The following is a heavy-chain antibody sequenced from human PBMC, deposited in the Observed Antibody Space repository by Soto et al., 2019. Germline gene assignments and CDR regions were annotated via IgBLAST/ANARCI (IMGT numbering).Heavy chain of an antibody. Sequence: GGSLRLSCAASGFTFSSYWMHWVRQAPGKGLVWVSRINSDGSSTSYADSVKGRFTISRDNAKNTLYLQMNSLRAEDTAVYYCARAAGIVVVPAAYFFDYWGQGTLVTVSS. CDR1: GFTFSSYW. CDR3: ARAAGIVVVPAAYFFDY. CDR2: INSDGSST. J-gene: IGHJ4*02. V-gene: IGHV3-74*01. D-gene: IGHD2-2*01.